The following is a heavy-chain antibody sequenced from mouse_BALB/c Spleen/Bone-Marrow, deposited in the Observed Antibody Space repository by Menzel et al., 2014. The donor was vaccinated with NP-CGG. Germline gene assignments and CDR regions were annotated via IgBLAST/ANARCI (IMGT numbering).Heavy chain of an antibody. J-gene: IGHJ4*01. CDR1: GYTFTDYW. CDR2: IDTSDSYT. Sequence: VKLMESGAELVMPGASVKMSCKASGYTFTDYWMHWVKQRPGQGLEWIGAIDTSDSYTSYNQKFKGKATLTVDESSSTAYMQLSSLTSEDSAVYYCAREGYGNSYAMDYWGQGTSVTVSS. D-gene: IGHD2-1*01. V-gene: IGHV1-69*01. CDR3: AREGYGNSYAMDY.